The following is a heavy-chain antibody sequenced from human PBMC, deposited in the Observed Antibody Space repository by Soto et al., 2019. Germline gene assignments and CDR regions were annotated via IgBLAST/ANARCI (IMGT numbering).Heavy chain of an antibody. V-gene: IGHV3-73*01. CDR1: GFIFSDYD. J-gene: IGHJ4*02. D-gene: IGHD2-15*01. CDR3: SRRDCSGDNCYSHY. CDR2: VRSKADTYAT. Sequence: SASGFIFSDYDMHWVRQTSGRGLEWVGRVRSKADTYATTYGASVKGRFTMSRDDSKDTAYLQMNSLKIEDTAVYYCSRRDCSGDNCYSHYWGQGTLVTVSS.